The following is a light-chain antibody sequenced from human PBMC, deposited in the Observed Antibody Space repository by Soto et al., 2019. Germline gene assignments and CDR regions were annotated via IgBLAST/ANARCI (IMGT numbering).Light chain of an antibody. J-gene: IGKJ4*01. Sequence: EIVMTQPPATLSASPGAGATLSCTAGQTVYNTLAWYQQRPGQPPRLLIYDASTRATGISAMFSGSGYGTEFTLSISSLQSEDFAVYFCQQCRNWPLTFGGGTKVEIK. V-gene: IGKV3-15*01. CDR2: DAS. CDR3: QQCRNWPLT. CDR1: QTVYNT.